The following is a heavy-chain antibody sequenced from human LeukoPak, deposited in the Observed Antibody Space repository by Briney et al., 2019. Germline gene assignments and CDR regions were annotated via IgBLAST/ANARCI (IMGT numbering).Heavy chain of an antibody. CDR2: ISSSSSYI. D-gene: IGHD6-19*01. J-gene: IGHJ4*02. Sequence: PGGSLRLSCAASGFTFSSYSMNWVRQAPGKGLEWVSSISSSSSYIYYADSVKGRFTISRDNAKNSLYLQMNSLRAEDTAVYYCARDLGSSGWFAEGGYWGQGTLVTVSS. CDR3: ARDLGSSGWFAEGGY. V-gene: IGHV3-21*01. CDR1: GFTFSSYS.